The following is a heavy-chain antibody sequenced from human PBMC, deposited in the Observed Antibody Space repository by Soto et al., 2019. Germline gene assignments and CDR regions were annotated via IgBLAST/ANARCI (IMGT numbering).Heavy chain of an antibody. CDR3: ARRRAGRYFDWRKEAAPRNWFDP. J-gene: IGHJ5*02. V-gene: IGHV4-34*01. D-gene: IGHD3-9*01. Sequence: PSETMSLTCAVYVGSFSGYYWSWIRQPPGKGLEWIGEINHSGSTNYNPSLKSRVTISVDTSKNQFSLKLSSVTAADTAVYYCARRRAGRYFDWRKEAAPRNWFDPWGQGTLVTVSS. CDR1: VGSFSGYY. CDR2: INHSGST.